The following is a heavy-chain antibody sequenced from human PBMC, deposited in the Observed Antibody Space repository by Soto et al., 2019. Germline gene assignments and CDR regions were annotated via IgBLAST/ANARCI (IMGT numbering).Heavy chain of an antibody. J-gene: IGHJ6*02. CDR2: ISAYNGNT. Sequence: ASVQVSCKASGYTFTSYGFSWVRQAPGRGLEWMGWISAYNGNTNYAQKLQGRVTMTTDTSTSTAYMELRSLRSDDTAVYYCAREGSRPYYYYGMDVWGQGTTVTVSS. D-gene: IGHD1-26*01. CDR3: AREGSRPYYYYGMDV. V-gene: IGHV1-18*01. CDR1: GYTFTSYG.